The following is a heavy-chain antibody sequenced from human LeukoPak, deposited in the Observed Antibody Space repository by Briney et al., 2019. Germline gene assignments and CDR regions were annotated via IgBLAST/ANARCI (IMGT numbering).Heavy chain of an antibody. Sequence: SETLSLTCAVYGGSFSGYYWSWIRQPPGKGLEWIGEINHSGSTNYNPSLKSRVTISVDTSKNQFSLKLSSVTAADTAVYYCARLPLSPYYYDSSGPFDYWGQGTLVTVSS. J-gene: IGHJ4*02. D-gene: IGHD3-22*01. CDR3: ARLPLSPYYYDSSGPFDY. CDR2: INHSGST. CDR1: GGSFSGYY. V-gene: IGHV4-34*01.